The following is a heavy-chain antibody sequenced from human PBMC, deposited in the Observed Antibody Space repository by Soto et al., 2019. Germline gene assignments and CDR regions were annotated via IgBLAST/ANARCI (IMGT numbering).Heavy chain of an antibody. V-gene: IGHV4-59*12. D-gene: IGHD3-10*01. CDR1: GGSISSYY. Sequence: SETLSLTCTVSGGSISSYYRSWIREPPGKGLEYIGEIFHDGTANYYPSFERRVAISVDTSKNQFSLKLTSVTAADTAIYFCARLVYDTRLNYMYFDFWGQGALVTVSS. CDR3: ARLVYDTRLNYMYFDF. CDR2: IFHDGTA. J-gene: IGHJ4*02.